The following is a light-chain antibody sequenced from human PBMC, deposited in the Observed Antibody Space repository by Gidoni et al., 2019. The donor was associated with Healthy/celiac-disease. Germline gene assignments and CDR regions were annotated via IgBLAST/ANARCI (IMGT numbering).Light chain of an antibody. CDR1: KLGDKY. J-gene: IGLJ2*01. V-gene: IGLV3-1*01. Sequence: SYELTQPPSVSVSPGQTASITCSGDKLGDKYACWYQQKPGQSPVLVIYQDSKRPSGIPERFSGSNSGNTATLTISGTQAMDEADYYCQAWDSSTAHIGGGTKLTVL. CDR3: QAWDSSTAH. CDR2: QDS.